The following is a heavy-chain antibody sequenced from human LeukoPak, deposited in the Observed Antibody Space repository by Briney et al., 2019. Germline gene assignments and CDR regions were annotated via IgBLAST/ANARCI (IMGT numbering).Heavy chain of an antibody. CDR2: IYYLETT. V-gene: IGHV4-61*08. J-gene: IGHJ6*02. D-gene: IGHD6-13*01. Sequence: SETLSLTCIVSGGSVSSAGYYWSWIRQPPGKGLEWIGYIYYLETTNYNPSLKSRVTLSVDTSRNQFSLKLSSVTAADTAVYYCAREYSSSWYDNYYYGMDVWGQGTTVTVSS. CDR3: AREYSSSWYDNYYYGMDV. CDR1: GGSVSSAGYY.